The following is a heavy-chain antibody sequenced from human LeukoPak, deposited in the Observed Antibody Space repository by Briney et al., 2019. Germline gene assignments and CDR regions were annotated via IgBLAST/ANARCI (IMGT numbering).Heavy chain of an antibody. CDR3: ARKSDSLLVREGDC. J-gene: IGHJ4*02. D-gene: IGHD3-10*01. CDR1: GLSVNRNY. CDR2: IYSGGTT. Sequence: PGGSLRLSCAASGLSVNRNYMIWVRQAPGKGLECVSVIYSGGTTWYADSVKGRFTISRDTNTLYLQMNSLRAEDTAVYYCARKSDSLLVREGDCWGQGTLVTVSS. V-gene: IGHV3-66*01.